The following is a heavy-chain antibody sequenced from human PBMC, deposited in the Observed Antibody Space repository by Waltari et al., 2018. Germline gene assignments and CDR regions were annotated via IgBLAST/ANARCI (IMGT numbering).Heavy chain of an antibody. CDR1: GSTFSSYA. V-gene: IGHV3-30*01. J-gene: IGHJ4*02. CDR3: ARGSVYYDFWSGYYPINY. D-gene: IGHD3-3*01. CDR2: ISYDGSNK. Sequence: QVQLVESGGGVVQPGRSLRLSCAASGSTFSSYAMHWVRQAPGKGLEWVAVISYDGSNKYYADSVKGRFIISRDNSKNTLYLQMNSLRAEDTAVYYCARGSVYYDFWSGYYPINYWGQGTLVTVSS.